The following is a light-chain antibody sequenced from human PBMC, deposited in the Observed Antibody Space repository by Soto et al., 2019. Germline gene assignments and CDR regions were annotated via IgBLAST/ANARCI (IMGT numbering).Light chain of an antibody. V-gene: IGKV1-5*01. CDR2: AAS. CDR3: QHYDTFSWT. J-gene: IGKJ1*01. Sequence: QMTQSPSTLSAPSGDRVTIPCRASQSISSWLAWYQHKPGKAPKLLIYAASGLVTGVPPTFSGSGSGTEFTLTISSVQPDDFATYFCQHYDTFSWTFGQGTKVDI. CDR1: QSISSW.